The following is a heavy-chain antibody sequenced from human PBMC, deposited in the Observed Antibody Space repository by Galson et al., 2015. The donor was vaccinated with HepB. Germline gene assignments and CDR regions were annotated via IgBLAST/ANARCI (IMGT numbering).Heavy chain of an antibody. V-gene: IGHV3-23*01. D-gene: IGHD6-19*01. CDR2: ISGSGGST. Sequence: SLRLSCAASGFTFSSYWMSWVRQAPGKGLEWVSAISGSGGSTYYADSVKGRFTISRDNSKNTLYLQMNSLRAEDTAVYYCAKVKVSRAVAGYFDYWGQGTLVTVSS. CDR1: GFTFSSYW. J-gene: IGHJ4*02. CDR3: AKVKVSRAVAGYFDY.